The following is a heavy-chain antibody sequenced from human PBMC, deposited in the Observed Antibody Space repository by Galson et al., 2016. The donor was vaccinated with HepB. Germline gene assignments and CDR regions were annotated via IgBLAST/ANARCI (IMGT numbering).Heavy chain of an antibody. CDR1: GFSFTNHA. D-gene: IGHD3-22*01. J-gene: IGHJ4*02. Sequence: SLRLSCAASGFSFTNHAMSWVRQAPGKGLQWVSFIYSGGGTDYADSVKGRFSISRDSSKNIMDHQMNSLRAEDTAGYYCARSSYSSGWPDFDAWGQGTLVTVSS. V-gene: IGHV3-53*01. CDR3: ARSSYSSGWPDFDA. CDR2: IYSGGGT.